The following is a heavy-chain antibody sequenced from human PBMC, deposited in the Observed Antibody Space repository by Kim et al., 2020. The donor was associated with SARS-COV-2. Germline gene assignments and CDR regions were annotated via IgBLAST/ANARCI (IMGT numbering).Heavy chain of an antibody. D-gene: IGHD6-13*01. CDR2: IYPGDSDT. CDR1: GYSFTSYW. J-gene: IGHJ5*02. CDR3: ARGPFSTAAGTRRGWFDP. V-gene: IGHV5-51*01. Sequence: GESLKISCKGSGYSFTSYWIGWVCQMPGKGLEWMGIIYPGDSDTRYSPSFQGQVTISADKSISTAYLQWSSLKASDTAMYYCARGPFSTAAGTRRGWFDPWGQGTLVTVSS.